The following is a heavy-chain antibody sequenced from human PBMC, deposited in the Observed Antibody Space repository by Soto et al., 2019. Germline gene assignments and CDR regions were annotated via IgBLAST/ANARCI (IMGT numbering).Heavy chain of an antibody. CDR1: GFSFSGDW. J-gene: IGHJ4*02. CDR2: IKGDGSYK. V-gene: IGHV3-7*01. CDR3: ATSAGAPGNY. D-gene: IGHD1-26*01. Sequence: EVQLVESGGGLVQPGGSLRLSCEAAGFSFSGDWMSWVRQAPGKGLEWVANIKGDGSYKYYVNSVKGRCTISRDNAKNSLDLQVNSLRVEDAGVYYCATSAGAPGNYWGQGTLVTVSS.